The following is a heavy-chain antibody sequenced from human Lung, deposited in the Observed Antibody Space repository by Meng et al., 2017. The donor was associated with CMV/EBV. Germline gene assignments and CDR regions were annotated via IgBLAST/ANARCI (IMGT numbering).Heavy chain of an antibody. CDR1: GYILTNYY. J-gene: IGHJ4*02. V-gene: IGHV1-46*01. Sequence: SVXVSXXASGYILTNYYIHWVRQAPGQRLEWMGIINPSDNTTIYAQKFQCRVTMTRDTSTSRVYMELSSLRSDDTALYYCARELGYSSSCYFQYDFDCWGQGNXVTGSS. CDR2: INPSDNTT. D-gene: IGHD6-13*01. CDR3: ARELGYSSSCYFQYDFDC.